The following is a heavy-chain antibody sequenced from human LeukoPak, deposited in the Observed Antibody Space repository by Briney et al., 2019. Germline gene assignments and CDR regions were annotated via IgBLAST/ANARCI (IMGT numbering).Heavy chain of an antibody. V-gene: IGHV4-39*01. J-gene: IGHJ4*02. CDR3: ARSQALAAGGNLDY. CDR2: IYYSGNT. Sequence: SETLSLTCTVSGGSISSSNYYWGWIRQPPGKGLECIGSIYYSGNTYYSPSLNSRVTISIDTSKNQFSLKLHSVTAADTAVYYCARSQALAAGGNLDYWGQGTLVAVSS. CDR1: GGSISSSNYY. D-gene: IGHD3-16*01.